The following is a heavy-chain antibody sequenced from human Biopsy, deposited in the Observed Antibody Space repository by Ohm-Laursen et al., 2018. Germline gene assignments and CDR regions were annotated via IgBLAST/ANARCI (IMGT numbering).Heavy chain of an antibody. D-gene: IGHD3-10*01. CDR3: ARDRMTDVFGGPTRTDVFDS. J-gene: IGHJ4*02. CDR2: VNPNSGAT. Sequence: AASVKVSCKASGSTFNDYFIHWVRQSPGQGLEWMGWVNPNSGATNSAENFRDRVTLTRDTSISAVYIELRRLKSDDAAVYYCARDRMTDVFGGPTRTDVFDSWGQGTPVTVSS. CDR1: GSTFNDYF. V-gene: IGHV1-2*02.